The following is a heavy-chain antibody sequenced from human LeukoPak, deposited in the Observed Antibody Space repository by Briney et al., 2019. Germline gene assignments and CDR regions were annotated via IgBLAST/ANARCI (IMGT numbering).Heavy chain of an antibody. V-gene: IGHV3-30*01. CDR2: ISYDGSNK. CDR1: GFTFSSYA. D-gene: IGHD6-6*01. CDR3: ARDVASGYSSSSSDY. Sequence: GGSLRLSCAASGFTFSSYAMHWARQAPGKGLEWVAVISYDGSNKYYADSVKGRFTISRDNSKNTLYLQMNSLRAEDTAVYYCARDVASGYSSSSSDYWGQGTLVTVSS. J-gene: IGHJ4*02.